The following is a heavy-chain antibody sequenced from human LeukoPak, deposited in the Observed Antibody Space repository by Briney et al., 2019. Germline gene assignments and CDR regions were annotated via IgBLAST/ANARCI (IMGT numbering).Heavy chain of an antibody. V-gene: IGHV3-9*01. Sequence: PGRSLRLSCAASGFTFDDYAMHWVRQAPGKGLEWVSGISWNSGSIGYADSVKGRFTISRDNAKNSLYLQMNSLRAEDTAVYYCARDRVQTDGDYWGQGTLVTVSS. CDR3: ARDRVQTDGDY. CDR2: ISWNSGSI. D-gene: IGHD1-1*01. J-gene: IGHJ4*02. CDR1: GFTFDDYA.